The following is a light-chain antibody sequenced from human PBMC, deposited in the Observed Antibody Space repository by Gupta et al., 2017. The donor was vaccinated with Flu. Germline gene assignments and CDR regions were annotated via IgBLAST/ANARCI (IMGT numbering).Light chain of an antibody. J-gene: IGLJ1*01. V-gene: IGLV3-25*03. CDR2: KDN. CDR1: VLSNQY. CDR3: QSADTSGTYV. Sequence: SYELTQPPSVSVSPGPTARITCSGDVLSNQYAYWYQQKAGQGPVLIIYKDNERPSGIPERFSGSSSGTTVTLTISGVQAEDEADYYCQSADTSGTYVFGTGTKVTV.